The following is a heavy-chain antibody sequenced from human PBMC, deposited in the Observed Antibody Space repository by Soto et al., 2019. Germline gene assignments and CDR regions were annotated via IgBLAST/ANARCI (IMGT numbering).Heavy chain of an antibody. Sequence: EVQLVESGGVVVQPGGSLRLSCAASGFRFDDYTMHWVRQAPEKGLEWVSLIGWDGGRTEYADSVKGRFTISRDNSKNSLYLQMNCLRTEGTALYYCARDIVIVSGYPDNWGQGTLVTVSS. D-gene: IGHD3-9*01. V-gene: IGHV3-43*01. CDR1: GFRFDDYT. J-gene: IGHJ4*02. CDR3: ARDIVIVSGYPDN. CDR2: IGWDGGRT.